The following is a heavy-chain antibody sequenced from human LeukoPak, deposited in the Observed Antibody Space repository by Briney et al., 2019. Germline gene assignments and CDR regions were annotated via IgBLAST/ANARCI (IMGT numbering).Heavy chain of an antibody. CDR1: GFTFTSYA. V-gene: IGHV3-23*01. D-gene: IGHD1-1*01. Sequence: GGSLRLSCGASGFTFTSYAMSWIRQAPGKGLEGVSAFSGGGENTYYGDSVKGRFTISRDNSKNTLYLQMNSLRAEDTATYYCAKPRAMTTGVGRYFDLWGRGTLVTVSS. CDR2: FSGGGENT. CDR3: AKPRAMTTGVGRYFDL. J-gene: IGHJ2*01.